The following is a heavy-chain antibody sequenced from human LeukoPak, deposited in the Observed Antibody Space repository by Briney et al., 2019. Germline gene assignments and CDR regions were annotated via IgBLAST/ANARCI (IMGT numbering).Heavy chain of an antibody. D-gene: IGHD3-10*01. V-gene: IGHV1-8*01. CDR2: MNPNSGNT. CDR3: VRAGFGVLPDY. J-gene: IGHJ4*02. CDR1: GYTYTSYD. Sequence: ASVKDSCKASGYTYTSYDINWVRQATGQGLEWMGWMNPNSGNTRYAQKFQGRVTMTRHTSISAAYMELSRLRSEDTAVYYCVRAGFGVLPDYWGEGTLDTVSP.